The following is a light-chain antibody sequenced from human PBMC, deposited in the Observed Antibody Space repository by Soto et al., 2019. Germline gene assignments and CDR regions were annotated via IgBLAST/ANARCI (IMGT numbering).Light chain of an antibody. Sequence: DIQMTQSPSTLSASVGDRVTITCRASQSISPWLAWYQQKPGKAPQLLIYTASNLEGGVPSRFSGSGSGTEFTLTISSLQPDDFATYYCQQYSNGWSFGQGTNVDLK. CDR1: QSISPW. J-gene: IGKJ1*01. CDR3: QQYSNGWS. CDR2: TAS. V-gene: IGKV1-5*03.